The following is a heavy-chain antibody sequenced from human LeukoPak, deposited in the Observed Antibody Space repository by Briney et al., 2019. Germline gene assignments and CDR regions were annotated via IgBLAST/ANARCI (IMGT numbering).Heavy chain of an antibody. J-gene: IGHJ5*02. Sequence: SETLSLTCTVSDGAIAGYSWSWIRQAPGKGLEWIGYIYYSGDTNYNPSLQSRVTVSVDTSKNQFSLRLTSVSAADTAVYYCVRGPYGSGISSWFDPWGQGTQVIVFS. D-gene: IGHD3-10*01. V-gene: IGHV4-59*01. CDR3: VRGPYGSGISSWFDP. CDR2: IYYSGDT. CDR1: DGAIAGYS.